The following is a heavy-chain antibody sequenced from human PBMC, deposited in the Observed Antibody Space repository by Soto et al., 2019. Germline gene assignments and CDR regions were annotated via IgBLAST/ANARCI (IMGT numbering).Heavy chain of an antibody. CDR3: ARDFKDIVVVPAADYYYYMDV. V-gene: IGHV1-46*03. J-gene: IGHJ6*03. CDR2: INPSGGST. D-gene: IGHD2-2*01. CDR1: GYTFTSYY. Sequence: QVQLVQSGAEVKKPGASVKVSCKASGYTFTSYYMHWVRQAPGQGLEWMGIINPSGGSTSYAQKCQGRVTMTRDTSTSTVYMELSSLRSEDTAVYYCARDFKDIVVVPAADYYYYMDVWGKGTTVTVSS.